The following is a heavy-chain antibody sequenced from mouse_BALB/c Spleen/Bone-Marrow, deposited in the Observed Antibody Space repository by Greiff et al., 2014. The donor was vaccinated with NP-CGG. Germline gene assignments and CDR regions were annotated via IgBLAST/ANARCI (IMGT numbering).Heavy chain of an antibody. V-gene: IGHV5-6-3*01. Sequence: DVQLVESGGGLVQPGGSLKLSCAASGFTFSSYGMSWVRQTPDKRLELVATINSNGGSTYYPDSVKGRFTISRDNAKNTLYLQMSSLKSEGTAMYYCARDGYYVFYAMDYWGQGTSVTVSS. CDR1: GFTFSSYG. J-gene: IGHJ4*01. D-gene: IGHD2-3*01. CDR2: INSNGGST. CDR3: ARDGYYVFYAMDY.